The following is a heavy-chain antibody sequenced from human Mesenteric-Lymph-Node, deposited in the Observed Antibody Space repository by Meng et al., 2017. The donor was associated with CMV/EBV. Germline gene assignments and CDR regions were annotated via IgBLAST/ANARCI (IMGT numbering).Heavy chain of an antibody. J-gene: IGHJ6*02. V-gene: IGHV1-69-2*01. CDR1: GYTFNDYY. CDR3: AVDLGSGDNYDMDM. D-gene: IGHD2-21*02. Sequence: ASVKVSCKVSGYTFNDYYIHWVQQAPGKGLEWMGLVDPEDGETIYAEKFQGRVTIIADTSTDTAYMVLSSLRSEDTAVYFCAVDLGSGDNYDMDMWGQGTAVTVSS. CDR2: VDPEDGET.